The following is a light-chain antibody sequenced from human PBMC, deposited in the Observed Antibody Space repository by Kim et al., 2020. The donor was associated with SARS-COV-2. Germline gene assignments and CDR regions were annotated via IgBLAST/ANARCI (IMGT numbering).Light chain of an antibody. CDR2: GVS. CDR3: QHYGGSYI. Sequence: SLAPGERAPPSCRASQSIKTKYLAWYQQKSGQAPRLLIYGVSTRSTGIPDRFSGSGSGTDFTLTISRLEAEDFAMYYCQHYGGSYIFGQGTKLEI. V-gene: IGKV3-20*01. J-gene: IGKJ2*01. CDR1: QSIKTKY.